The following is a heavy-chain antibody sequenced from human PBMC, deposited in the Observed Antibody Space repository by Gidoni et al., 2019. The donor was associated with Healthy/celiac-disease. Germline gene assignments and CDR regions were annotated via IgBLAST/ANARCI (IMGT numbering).Heavy chain of an antibody. CDR3: ARGVYCGGDCQYYYYGMDV. D-gene: IGHD2-21*02. Sequence: QVQLVQSGAEVKQPAASVQVSCKASGYTFTTFSMHWVRQAPGQGLEWMGISNPSDGSTSYEQKFQGRVTMTRDTSTSTVYMELSRLRSEDTAVYDCARGVYCGGDCQYYYYGMDVWGQGTTVTVSS. CDR1: GYTFTTFS. V-gene: IGHV1-46*01. J-gene: IGHJ6*02. CDR2: SNPSDGST.